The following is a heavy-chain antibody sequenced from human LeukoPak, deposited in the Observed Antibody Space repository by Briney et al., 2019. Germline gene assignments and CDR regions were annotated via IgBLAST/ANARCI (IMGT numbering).Heavy chain of an antibody. J-gene: IGHJ4*02. CDR1: GFTFSTYS. V-gene: IGHV3-21*01. CDR2: ISSSSGYI. D-gene: IGHD6-19*01. Sequence: PGGSLRLSCAASGFTFSTYSMNWVRQAPGKGLEWVSSISSSSGYIYYADSVKGRFTISRDNAKNSLYLQMNSLRAEDTAVYYCARSNSVAGTDISYWGQGTLVTVSS. CDR3: ARSNSVAGTDISY.